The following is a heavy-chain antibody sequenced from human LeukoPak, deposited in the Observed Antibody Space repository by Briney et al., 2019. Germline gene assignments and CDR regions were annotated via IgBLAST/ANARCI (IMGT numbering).Heavy chain of an antibody. CDR3: GRYFDWLYGNWFDP. Sequence: GASVKVSCKASGYTFTSYAMHWVRQAPGQRREWMGGINAGNGNTKYSQKFQGRVTITRDASASTAYMELSSLRSGDTAVYYCGRYFDWLYGNWFDPWGQGTLVTVSS. V-gene: IGHV1-3*01. CDR1: GYTFTSYA. CDR2: INAGNGNT. D-gene: IGHD3-9*01. J-gene: IGHJ5*02.